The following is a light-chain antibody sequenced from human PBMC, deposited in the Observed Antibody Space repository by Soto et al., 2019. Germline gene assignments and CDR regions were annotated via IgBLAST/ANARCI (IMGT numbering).Light chain of an antibody. V-gene: IGLV2-14*01. CDR3: SSFTTSKTWV. CDR2: EVN. Sequence: QSALTQPASVSGSPGQSITISCTGTSSDIGTYNYVSWHQQYPGNAPKLMIYEVNYRPSGVSTLFSGSKSDNTASLTISGLQAEDEGDYYCSSFTTSKTWVFGGGTKLTVL. CDR1: SSDIGTYNY. J-gene: IGLJ3*02.